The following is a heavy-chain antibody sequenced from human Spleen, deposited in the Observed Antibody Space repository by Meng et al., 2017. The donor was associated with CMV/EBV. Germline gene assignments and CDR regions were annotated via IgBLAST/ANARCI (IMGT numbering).Heavy chain of an antibody. Sequence: GGSLRLSCAASGFTFSSYAMHWVRQAPGKGLEWVAVISYDGSNKYYADSVKGRFTISRDNSKNTLYLQMNSLRAEDTAVYYCATHGHYGLDYWGQGTLVTVSS. V-gene: IGHV3-30-3*01. CDR1: GFTFSSYA. CDR2: ISYDGSNK. D-gene: IGHD3-3*01. CDR3: ATHGHYGLDY. J-gene: IGHJ4*02.